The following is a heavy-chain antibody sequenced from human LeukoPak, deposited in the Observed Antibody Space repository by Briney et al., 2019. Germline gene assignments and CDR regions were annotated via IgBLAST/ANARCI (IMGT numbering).Heavy chain of an antibody. V-gene: IGHV4-59*12. Sequence: PSETLSLTCTVSGGSISSYYWSWIRQPPGKGLEWIGYIYYSGSTNYNPSLKSRVTISVDTSKNQFSLKLRSVTAADTAVYYCGARRAFDIWGQGTMVTVSS. CDR1: GGSISSYY. D-gene: IGHD6-6*01. CDR2: IYYSGST. J-gene: IGHJ3*02. CDR3: GARRAFDI.